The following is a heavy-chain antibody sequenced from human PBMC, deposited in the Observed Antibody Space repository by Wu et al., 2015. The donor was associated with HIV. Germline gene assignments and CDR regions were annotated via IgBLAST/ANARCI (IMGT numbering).Heavy chain of an antibody. J-gene: IGHJ4*02. CDR1: GYTFTGYY. Sequence: QVQLVQSGAEVKKPGASVKVSCKASGYTFTGYYMHWVRQAPGQGLEWMGGIIPIFGTANYAQKFQGRVTITTDESTSTAYMELSSLRSEDRAVYYCARSCDSSGWYGRGCFDYWGQGTLVTGLL. D-gene: IGHD6-19*01. V-gene: IGHV1-69*01. CDR2: IIPIFGTA. CDR3: ARSCDSSGWYGRGCFDY.